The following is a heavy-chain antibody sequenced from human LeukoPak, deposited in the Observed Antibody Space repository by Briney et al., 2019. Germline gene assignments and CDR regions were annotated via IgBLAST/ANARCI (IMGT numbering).Heavy chain of an antibody. CDR3: AKEGSSWYGGFDY. CDR2: IRYDGSNK. J-gene: IGHJ4*02. CDR1: GFTFSSYG. V-gene: IGHV3-30*02. D-gene: IGHD6-13*01. Sequence: GGSLRLSCAASGFTFSSYGMHWVRQAPGKGLEWAAFIRYDGSNKYYADSVKGRFTISRDNSKNTLYLQMNSLRAEDTAVYYCAKEGSSWYGGFDYWGQGTLVTVSS.